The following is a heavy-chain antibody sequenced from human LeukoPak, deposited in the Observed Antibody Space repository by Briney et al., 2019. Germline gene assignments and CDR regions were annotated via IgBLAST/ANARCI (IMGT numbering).Heavy chain of an antibody. J-gene: IGHJ4*02. CDR1: GFTLSSYA. CDR3: AKLTIAAVPSGFDY. V-gene: IGHV3-23*01. CDR2: FSGSGRST. Sequence: GGSLRLSCAASGFTLSSYAVNWVRQAPGKGLEWVSGFSGSGRSTYYADSVKGRFTISRDNSKNTLYLQMNSLRAEDTAVYYCAKLTIAAVPSGFDYWGQGTLVTVSS. D-gene: IGHD6-13*01.